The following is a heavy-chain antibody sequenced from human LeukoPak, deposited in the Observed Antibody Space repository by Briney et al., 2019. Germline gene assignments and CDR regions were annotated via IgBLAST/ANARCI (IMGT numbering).Heavy chain of an antibody. CDR3: TTDGGYSSSPHDAFDI. J-gene: IGHJ3*02. CDR1: GFTFSSYA. V-gene: IGHV3-23*01. D-gene: IGHD6-13*01. Sequence: GGSLRLSCAASGFTFSSYAMSWVRQAPGKGLEWVSAISGSGGSTYYADSVKGRFTISRDNSKNTLYLQMNSLKTEDTAVYYCTTDGGYSSSPHDAFDIWGQGTMVTVSS. CDR2: ISGSGGST.